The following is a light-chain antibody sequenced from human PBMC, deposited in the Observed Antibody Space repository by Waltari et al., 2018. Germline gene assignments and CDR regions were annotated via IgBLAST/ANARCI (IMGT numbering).Light chain of an antibody. CDR1: QGIRSH. Sequence: IQLTQSPSSLSASIGDRVPFSCRASQGIRSHLAWFQQRPGKAPKLLLYAASTLQSAVPSRFSGSGSGTDFTLTISSLQPEDVATYYCQHLNSYPLTFGGGTKVEI. V-gene: IGKV1-9*01. J-gene: IGKJ4*01. CDR3: QHLNSYPLT. CDR2: AAS.